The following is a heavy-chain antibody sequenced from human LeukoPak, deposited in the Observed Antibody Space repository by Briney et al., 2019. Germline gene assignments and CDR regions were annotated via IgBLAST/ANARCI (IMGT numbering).Heavy chain of an antibody. CDR2: INHSGST. Sequence: SETLSLTCAVSGGSFSGYYWSWIRQPPGKGLEWIGEINHSGSTNYNPSLKSRVTISVDTSKNQFSLKLSSVTAADTAVYYCARIWAGYYDSRGAFDIWGQGTMVTVSS. V-gene: IGHV4-34*01. J-gene: IGHJ3*02. CDR3: ARIWAGYYDSRGAFDI. CDR1: GGSFSGYY. D-gene: IGHD3-22*01.